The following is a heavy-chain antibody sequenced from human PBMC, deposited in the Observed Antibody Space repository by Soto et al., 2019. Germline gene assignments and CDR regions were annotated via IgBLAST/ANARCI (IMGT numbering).Heavy chain of an antibody. CDR2: IWYDGSNQ. D-gene: IGHD2-21*02. V-gene: IGHV3-33*06. J-gene: IGHJ4*02. CDR1: GFSFTTYG. Sequence: QVQLVESGGGVVQPGRSLRLSCAASGFSFTTYGLHWVRQAPGKGLEWVAVIWYDGSNQYYAGSVKGRFTISRDNSKNILYLEMNSLRVDDTAVYYCVKDHCGGDCYSDPYFDYWGQGTLVTVSS. CDR3: VKDHCGGDCYSDPYFDY.